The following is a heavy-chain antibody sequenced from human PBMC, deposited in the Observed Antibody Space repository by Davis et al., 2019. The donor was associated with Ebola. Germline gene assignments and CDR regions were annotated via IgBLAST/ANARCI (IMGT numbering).Heavy chain of an antibody. CDR3: AKDSIAVAVTYYYYYMDV. D-gene: IGHD6-19*01. Sequence: PGGSLRLSCAASGFIFSSYGMHWVRQAPGKGLEWVAFIRYDGSNKYYADSVKGRFTISRDNSKNTLYLQMNSLRAEDTAVYYCAKDSIAVAVTYYYYYMDVWGKGTTVTVSS. CDR1: GFIFSSYG. V-gene: IGHV3-30*02. J-gene: IGHJ6*03. CDR2: IRYDGSNK.